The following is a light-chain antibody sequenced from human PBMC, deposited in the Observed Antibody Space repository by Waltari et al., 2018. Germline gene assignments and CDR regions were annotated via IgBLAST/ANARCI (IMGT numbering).Light chain of an antibody. CDR1: SSDVGNYKR. CDR2: AVS. J-gene: IGLJ2*01. V-gene: IGLV2-23*02. Sequence: QSALTQPASVSGSPGQSITISCTGTSSDVGNYKRVSWYQQHPGQAPKLMIYAVSKRRSGVSDRFAGAKSGDMASLTISGLQPEDEAEYFCSSYAGSSKGVFGGGTKVTVL. CDR3: SSYAGSSKGV.